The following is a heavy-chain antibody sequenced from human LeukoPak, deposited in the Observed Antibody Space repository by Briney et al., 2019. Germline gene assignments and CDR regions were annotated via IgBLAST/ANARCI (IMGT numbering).Heavy chain of an antibody. D-gene: IGHD3-22*01. CDR2: INWNGDST. V-gene: IGHV3-20*04. CDR3: ARPCYYDSSGFDY. CDR1: GFTFDDYG. Sequence: GGSLRLSCAASGFTFDDYGMSWVRQAPGKGLEWVSGINWNGDSTGYADFVKGRFTISRDNAKNSLYLQMNSLRAEDTALYYCARPCYYDSSGFDYWGQGTLVTVSS. J-gene: IGHJ4*02.